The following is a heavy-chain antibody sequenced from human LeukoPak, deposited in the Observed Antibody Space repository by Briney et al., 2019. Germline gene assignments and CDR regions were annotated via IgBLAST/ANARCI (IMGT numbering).Heavy chain of an antibody. CDR2: ISSSSSYI. D-gene: IGHD5-24*01. J-gene: IGHJ4*02. Sequence: GGSLRLSCAASGFTFSSYSMNWVRQAPGKGLEWVSSISSSSSYIYYADSVKGRLTISRDNAKNSLYLQMNSLRAEDTAVYYCARVWASGDGYSFDYWGQGTLVTVSS. CDR3: ARVWASGDGYSFDY. V-gene: IGHV3-21*01. CDR1: GFTFSSYS.